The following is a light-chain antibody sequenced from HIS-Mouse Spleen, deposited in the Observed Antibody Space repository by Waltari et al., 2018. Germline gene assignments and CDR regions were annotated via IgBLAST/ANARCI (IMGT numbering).Light chain of an antibody. CDR1: SNIVGNQG. CDR3: SALDSSLLWV. V-gene: IGLV10-54*02. Sequence: QAGLTQPPSVSKGLRQTATLTCTGNSNIVGNQGAAWLQQHQGHPPKLLSYRNNNRPSGISGRFSASRSGNTASLTITGLQPEDEADYYCSALDSSLLWVFGGGTKLTVL. CDR2: RNN. J-gene: IGLJ3*02.